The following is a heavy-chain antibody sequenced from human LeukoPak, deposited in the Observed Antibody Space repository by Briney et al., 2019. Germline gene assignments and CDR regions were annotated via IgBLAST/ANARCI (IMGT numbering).Heavy chain of an antibody. D-gene: IGHD6-6*01. Sequence: GGSLRLSCTASGFSFSGHWMHWARQLPGKGLVWVSRISPTGSTTSYADSVKGRFTVSRDNAKNTLYLQVNNLRAEDTAVYYCARGPNSNWSGLDFWGQGTLLTASS. J-gene: IGHJ4*02. CDR3: ARGPNSNWSGLDF. V-gene: IGHV3-74*01. CDR1: GFSFSGHW. CDR2: ISPTGSTT.